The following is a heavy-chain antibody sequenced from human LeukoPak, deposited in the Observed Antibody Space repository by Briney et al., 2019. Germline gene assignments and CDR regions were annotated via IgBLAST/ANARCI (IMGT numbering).Heavy chain of an antibody. J-gene: IGHJ4*02. D-gene: IGHD5-18*01. Sequence: NPSETLSLTCTVSGGSISSSSYYWGWIRQPPGKGLEWIGSIYYSGSTYYNPSLKSRVTISVDTSKNQFSLKLSSVTAADTAVYYCARGYSYGLEAYFDYWGQGTLVTVSS. CDR3: ARGYSYGLEAYFDY. V-gene: IGHV4-39*07. CDR1: GGSISSSSYY. CDR2: IYYSGST.